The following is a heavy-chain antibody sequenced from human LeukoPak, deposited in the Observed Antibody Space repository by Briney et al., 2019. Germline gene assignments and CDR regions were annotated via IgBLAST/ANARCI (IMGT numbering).Heavy chain of an antibody. CDR3: ARGKMVRGVMGY. J-gene: IGHJ4*02. V-gene: IGHV3-23*01. CDR2: ISGDGTET. CDR1: GLISRNYA. Sequence: GGSLRLSCTASGLISRNYAMTWVRQAPRKGLEWVSTISGDGTETFYADSVKGRFTISRDNSKNTLYLQMNSLRAEDTAVYYCARGKMVRGVMGYWGQGTLVTVSS. D-gene: IGHD3-10*01.